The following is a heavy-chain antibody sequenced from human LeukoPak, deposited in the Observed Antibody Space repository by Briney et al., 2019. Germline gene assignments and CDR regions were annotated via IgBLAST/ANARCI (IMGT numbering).Heavy chain of an antibody. CDR3: AREPRLIVGATAGMDV. J-gene: IGHJ6*02. Sequence: SETLSLTCTVSGGSISSYYWSWIRQPPGKGLEWIGYIYYSGSTNYNPSPKSRVTISVDTSKNQFSLKLSSVTAAETAVYYCAREPRLIVGATAGMDVWGQGTTVTVSS. D-gene: IGHD1-26*01. CDR1: GGSISSYY. CDR2: IYYSGST. V-gene: IGHV4-59*01.